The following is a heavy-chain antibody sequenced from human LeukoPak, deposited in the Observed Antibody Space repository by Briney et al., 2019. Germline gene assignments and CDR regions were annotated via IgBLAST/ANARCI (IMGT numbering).Heavy chain of an antibody. V-gene: IGHV3-74*01. Sequence: GGSLRLSCAASGFTFSNYWMHWVRQAPGKGLVWVSRVKGDGTFTNYADSVKGRFTISRDNAKYTLYLQMNSLRAEDTALYYCAKSSRRFLTDAFDIWGQGTMVTVSS. CDR2: VKGDGTFT. D-gene: IGHD3-3*01. CDR3: AKSSRRFLTDAFDI. CDR1: GFTFSNYW. J-gene: IGHJ3*02.